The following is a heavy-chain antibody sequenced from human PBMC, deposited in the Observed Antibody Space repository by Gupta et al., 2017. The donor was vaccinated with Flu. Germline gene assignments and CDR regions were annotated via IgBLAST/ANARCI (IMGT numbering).Heavy chain of an antibody. CDR1: GGSISSGSYY. J-gene: IGHJ2*01. CDR2: IYTSGST. V-gene: IGHV4-61*02. CDR3: ARAGELLLRGWYFDL. Sequence: QVQLQESGPGLVKPSQTLSLTCTVSGGSISSGSYYWSWIRQPAGKGLEWIGRIYTSGSTNYNPSLKSRVTISVDTSKNQFSLKLSSVTAADTAVYYCARAGELLLRGWYFDLWGRGTLVTVSS. D-gene: IGHD1-26*01.